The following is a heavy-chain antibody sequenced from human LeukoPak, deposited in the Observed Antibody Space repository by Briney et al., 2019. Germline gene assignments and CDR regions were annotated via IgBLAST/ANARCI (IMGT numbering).Heavy chain of an antibody. CDR3: AREAYCGGDCWYYFDY. CDR2: ISAYNGNT. Sequence: APVKVSCKASGYTFTSYGISWVRQAPGQGLEWMGWISAYNGNTNYAQKLQGRVTMATDTSTSTAYMELRSLRSDDTAVYYCAREAYCGGDCWYYFDYWGQGTLVTVSS. V-gene: IGHV1-18*01. D-gene: IGHD2-21*02. J-gene: IGHJ4*02. CDR1: GYTFTSYG.